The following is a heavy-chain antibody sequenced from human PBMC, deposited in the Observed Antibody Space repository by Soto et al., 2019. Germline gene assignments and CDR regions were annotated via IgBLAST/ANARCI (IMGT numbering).Heavy chain of an antibody. CDR2: INHSGST. V-gene: IGHV4-34*01. CDR3: ARKSVGTTFDY. D-gene: IGHD1-1*01. J-gene: IGHJ4*02. Sequence: SETLSLTCAVYGGSSSGYYWSWIRQPPGKGLEWIGEINHSGSTNYNPSLKSRVTISVDTSKNQFSLKLNSVTPEDTAVYYCARKSVGTTFDYWGQGTLVTVSS. CDR1: GGSSSGYY.